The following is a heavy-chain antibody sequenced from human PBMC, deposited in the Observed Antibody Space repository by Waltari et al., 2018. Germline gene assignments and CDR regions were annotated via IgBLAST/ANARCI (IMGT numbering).Heavy chain of an antibody. CDR2: IDYTGST. J-gene: IGHJ4*02. CDR3: ARRIATQRDSFDY. D-gene: IGHD6-6*01. Sequence: QVQLQESGPGLGKPSETLSLTCIVSNGSIASRGSYWGWTRQPPGKGLEWIGNIDYTGSTYYTPSLKSRVAMSVDTSKNHFSLTLSFVTAADTAVYYCARRIATQRDSFDYWGQGIPVTVSS. V-gene: IGHV4-39*01. CDR1: NGSIASRGSY.